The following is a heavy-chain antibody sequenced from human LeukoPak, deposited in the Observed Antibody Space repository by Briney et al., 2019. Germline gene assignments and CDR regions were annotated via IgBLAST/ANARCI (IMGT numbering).Heavy chain of an antibody. CDR2: IYHSGST. D-gene: IGHD5-18*01. CDR1: GYSISSGYY. J-gene: IGHJ4*02. Sequence: PSETLSLTCTVSGYSISSGYYWGWIRQPPGKGLEWIGSIYHSGSTYYNPSLKSRVTISVDTSKNQFSLKLSSVTAADTAVYYCAKRIQSAMATGYWGQGALVTVS. CDR3: AKRIQSAMATGY. V-gene: IGHV4-38-2*02.